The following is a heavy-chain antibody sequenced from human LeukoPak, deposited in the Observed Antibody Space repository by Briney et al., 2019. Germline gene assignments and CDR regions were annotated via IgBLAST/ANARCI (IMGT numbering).Heavy chain of an antibody. J-gene: IGHJ5*02. Sequence: SETLSLTCAVYGGSFSGYYWSWIRQPPGKGLEWNGEINHSGSTNYNPSLKSRVTISVDTSKNQFSLKLSSVTAADTAVYYCARGRRGWLDPWGQGTLVTVSS. V-gene: IGHV4-34*01. CDR3: ARGRRGWLDP. CDR2: INHSGST. CDR1: GGSFSGYY.